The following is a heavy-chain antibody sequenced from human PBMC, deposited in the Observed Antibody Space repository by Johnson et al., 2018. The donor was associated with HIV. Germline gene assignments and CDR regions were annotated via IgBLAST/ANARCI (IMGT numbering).Heavy chain of an antibody. V-gene: IGHV3-43D*03. J-gene: IGHJ3*02. CDR1: GFTFDNYA. D-gene: IGHD1-26*01. Sequence: VQLVESGRRVVRPGGSLRLSCAASGFTFDNYAMHWVRQAPGKGLEWVSLISWDGGSSHYADSVQGRFTISRDNSKNTLYLQMNSLRAEDTAVYYCARDPYSGSYSAFDIWGQGTMVTVSS. CDR2: ISWDGGSS. CDR3: ARDPYSGSYSAFDI.